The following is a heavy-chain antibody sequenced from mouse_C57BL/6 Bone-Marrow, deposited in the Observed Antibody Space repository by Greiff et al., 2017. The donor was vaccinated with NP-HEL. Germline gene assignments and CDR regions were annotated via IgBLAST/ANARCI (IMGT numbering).Heavy chain of an antibody. J-gene: IGHJ3*01. V-gene: IGHV1-64*01. CDR1: GYTFTSYW. CDR3: ARNFFWFAY. Sequence: VQLQQPGAELVKPGASVKLSCKASGYTFTSYWMHWVKQRPGQGLEWIGMIHPNSGSTNYNEKFKSKATLTVDKSSSTDYMQLSSLTSEDSAVYYCARNFFWFAYWGQGTLVTVSA. CDR2: IHPNSGST.